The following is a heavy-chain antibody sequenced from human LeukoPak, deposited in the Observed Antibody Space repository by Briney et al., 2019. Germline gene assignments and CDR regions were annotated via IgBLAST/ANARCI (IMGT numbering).Heavy chain of an antibody. J-gene: IGHJ4*02. V-gene: IGHV4-34*01. CDR3: AVAFLGYCSSTCCYDWSDYFDY. CDR2: INHSGST. Sequence: SETLSLTCAVYGGSFSGYYWSWIRQPPGKGLEWIGEINHSGSTNYNPSLKSRVTISVDTSKNQFSLKLSSVTAADTAVYYCAVAFLGYCSSTCCYDWSDYFDYWGQGTLVTVSS. D-gene: IGHD2-2*01. CDR1: GGSFSGYY.